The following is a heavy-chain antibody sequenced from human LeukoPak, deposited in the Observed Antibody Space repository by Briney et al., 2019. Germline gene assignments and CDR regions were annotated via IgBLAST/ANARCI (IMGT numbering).Heavy chain of an antibody. D-gene: IGHD3-9*01. CDR3: ARGGDYDTLTGYLPSNWFDP. J-gene: IGHJ5*02. Sequence: PGGSLRLSCAASGITFGNNWMHWVRQGPGKGLVWISRINSDGGGAIYADSVKGRFTVSRDNAKNTLYLQMNSLRAEDTAVYYCARGGDYDTLTGYLPSNWFDPWGQGTLVTVSS. CDR2: INSDGGGA. CDR1: GITFGNNW. V-gene: IGHV3-74*01.